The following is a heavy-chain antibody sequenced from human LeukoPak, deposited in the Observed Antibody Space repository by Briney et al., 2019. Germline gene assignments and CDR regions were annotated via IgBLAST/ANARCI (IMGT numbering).Heavy chain of an antibody. CDR2: INYRGNT. Sequence: PSETPSLTCTVSGASISSHYWSWIRQPPGKGLEWIGYINYRGNTEYSPSLRSRVTISADTSKNQVSLRLTSVTAADTAVYYCARTAAGSSGNYWGQGTLVTASS. CDR3: ARTAAGSSGNY. V-gene: IGHV4-59*08. CDR1: GASISSHY. J-gene: IGHJ4*02. D-gene: IGHD6-6*01.